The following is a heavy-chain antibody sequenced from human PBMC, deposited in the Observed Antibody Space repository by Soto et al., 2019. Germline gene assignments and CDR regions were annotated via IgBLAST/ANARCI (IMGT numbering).Heavy chain of an antibody. CDR2: ISGDGSKK. J-gene: IGHJ6*02. D-gene: IGHD3-10*01. Sequence: QVQLVESGGGVVQPGKSLRLSCVASAFTFSDYSMHWVRQAPGKGLEWVAAISGDGSKKSYADSVKGRATLSRDNAKNTLYLQMDTRRAEDTAVYFCGRDLGGSGTPLEYYGMDVWGRGTTVTVSS. CDR1: AFTFSDYS. CDR3: GRDLGGSGTPLEYYGMDV. V-gene: IGHV3-30*04.